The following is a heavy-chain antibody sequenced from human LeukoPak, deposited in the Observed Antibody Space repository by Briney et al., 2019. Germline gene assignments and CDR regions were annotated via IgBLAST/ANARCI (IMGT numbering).Heavy chain of an antibody. CDR2: IYPTGGT. CDR3: ARFAYCGSGCWYYFDY. Sequence: SETLSLTCTVSGGSISSYYWSWVRQSPGKGLEWIGYIYPTGGTNYNPSLKSRVTMSVDASKNQFSLKLNSVTAADTAVYFCARFAYCGSGCWYYFDYWGQGTLVTVSS. V-gene: IGHV4-4*09. D-gene: IGHD2-21*02. J-gene: IGHJ4*02. CDR1: GGSISSYY.